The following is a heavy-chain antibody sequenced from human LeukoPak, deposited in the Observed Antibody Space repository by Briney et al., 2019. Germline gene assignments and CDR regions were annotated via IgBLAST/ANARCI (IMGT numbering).Heavy chain of an antibody. J-gene: IGHJ2*01. V-gene: IGHV4-31*03. CDR3: ASLRPGNYDILTGYYLGPRWYFDL. D-gene: IGHD3-9*01. Sequence: SETLSLTCTVSGGSISSGGYYWSWIRQHPGKGLEWIGYIFYSGSTYYNPSLKSRVTISVDTSKNQFSLKLSSVTAADTAVYYCASLRPGNYDILTGYYLGPRWYFDLWGRGTLVTVSS. CDR2: IFYSGST. CDR1: GGSISSGGYY.